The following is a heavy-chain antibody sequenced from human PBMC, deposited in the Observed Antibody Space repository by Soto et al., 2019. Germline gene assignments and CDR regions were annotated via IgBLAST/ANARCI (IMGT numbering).Heavy chain of an antibody. CDR1: GGSISSSSYY. D-gene: IGHD2-15*01. V-gene: IGHV4-39*01. CDR3: ARLYGGSLFDY. J-gene: IGHJ4*02. Sequence: SETLSLTCTVSGGSISSSSYYWGWIRQPPGKGLEWIGSIYYSGSTYYNPSLKSRVTISVDTSKNQFSLKLSSVTAADTAVYYCARLYGGSLFDYWGQGTLVTVSS. CDR2: IYYSGST.